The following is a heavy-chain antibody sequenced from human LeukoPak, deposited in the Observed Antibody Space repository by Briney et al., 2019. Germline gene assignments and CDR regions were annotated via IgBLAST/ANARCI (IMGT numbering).Heavy chain of an antibody. CDR3: AREGDILTGYDHKALPFDY. V-gene: IGHV1-46*01. Sequence: ASVKVSCKASGYTFTSYYMHWVRQARGQGLEWMGVINPSAGSTSYTQEVQGRVTVTTATSTSKVYMELSSMRSEDTAVYYCAREGDILTGYDHKALPFDYWGQGTLVTVSS. CDR2: INPSAGST. CDR1: GYTFTSYY. J-gene: IGHJ4*02. D-gene: IGHD3-9*01.